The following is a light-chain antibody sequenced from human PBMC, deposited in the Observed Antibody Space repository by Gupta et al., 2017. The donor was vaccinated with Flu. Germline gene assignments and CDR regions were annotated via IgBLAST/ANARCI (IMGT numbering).Light chain of an antibody. CDR3: SSYTSSSTYV. CDR1: SSDVGGYND. J-gene: IGLJ1*01. V-gene: IGLV2-14*01. Sequence: SITISCTGTSSDVGGYNDVSWYQQHPGKAPKLMIYEVSNRPSGVANRFSGSKSGNTASLTISGLQAEDEADYYCSSYTSSSTYVFGTGTKVTVL. CDR2: EVS.